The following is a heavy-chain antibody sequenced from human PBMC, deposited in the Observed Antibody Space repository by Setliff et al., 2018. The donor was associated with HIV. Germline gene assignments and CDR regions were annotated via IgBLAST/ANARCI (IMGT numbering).Heavy chain of an antibody. CDR2: ISAYNGDT. V-gene: IGHV1-18*04. CDR3: ARDSGGVVIKGAYYYYMDV. D-gene: IGHD3-3*01. CDR1: GYTFTGYY. J-gene: IGHJ6*03. Sequence: ASVKVSCKASGYTFTGYYMHWVRQAPGQGLEWMGWISAYNGDTNYAQKFQGRVTMTTDTSTSTAYMELRSLRSDDTAAYYCARDSGGVVIKGAYYYYMDVWGKGTTVTVSS.